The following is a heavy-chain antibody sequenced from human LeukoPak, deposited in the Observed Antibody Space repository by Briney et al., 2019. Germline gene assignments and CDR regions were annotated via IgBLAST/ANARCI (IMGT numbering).Heavy chain of an antibody. V-gene: IGHV4-34*01. Sequence: SETLSLTCAVSGGSFTDSYWTWIRQSPGKGLEWIGQINHSGSTEYNPSLKSRVTISVDASTNQFSLRLRSVTAADTAVYYCARKTGYGNKFGRWALSWLDPWGLGTLVTVSS. J-gene: IGHJ5*02. D-gene: IGHD3-9*01. CDR1: GGSFTDSY. CDR2: INHSGST. CDR3: ARKTGYGNKFGRWALSWLDP.